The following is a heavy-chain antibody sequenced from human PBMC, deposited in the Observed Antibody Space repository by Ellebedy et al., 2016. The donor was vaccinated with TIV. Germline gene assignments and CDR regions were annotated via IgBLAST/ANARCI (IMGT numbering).Heavy chain of an antibody. J-gene: IGHJ4*02. V-gene: IGHV3-74*01. CDR3: ATVYDY. D-gene: IGHD1-14*01. Sequence: GESLKISCAASGFTFTNYWMHWVRQAPGKGLVWVSGINNDGSSTYYADSVKGRFTISRDNAKNTLYLQMNSLRAEDTAVFYCATVYDYWGQGTLVTVSS. CDR1: GFTFTNYW. CDR2: INNDGSST.